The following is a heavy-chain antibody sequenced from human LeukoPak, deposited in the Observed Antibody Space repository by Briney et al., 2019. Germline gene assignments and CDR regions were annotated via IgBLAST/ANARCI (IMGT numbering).Heavy chain of an antibody. Sequence: SLRLSCAASGFTFDDYARHWVRQAPGKGLEWVAGISRNSGSIGYADSVKGRFTISRANAKNSLYLQMNSLRAEDTALYYCAKGFSGSYYYYGMDVWGQGTTVTVSS. D-gene: IGHD1-26*01. J-gene: IGHJ6*02. CDR2: ISRNSGSI. V-gene: IGHV3-9*01. CDR3: AKGFSGSYYYYGMDV. CDR1: GFTFDDYA.